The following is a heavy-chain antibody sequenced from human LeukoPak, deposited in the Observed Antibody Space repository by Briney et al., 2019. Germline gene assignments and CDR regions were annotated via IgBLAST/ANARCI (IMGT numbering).Heavy chain of an antibody. V-gene: IGHV1-3*01. CDR2: INGDNGNT. CDR1: GYTFTTYA. Sequence: ASVKVSCKASGYTFTTYAMHWVRQAPGQRLEWMGWINGDNGNTKYSQKFQGRVTITRDTSAYTGYMELRGLSSADTAVYFCTRAPHDILTSYSLNWFDPWGQGTLVTVSS. CDR3: TRAPHDILTSYSLNWFDP. D-gene: IGHD3-9*01. J-gene: IGHJ5*02.